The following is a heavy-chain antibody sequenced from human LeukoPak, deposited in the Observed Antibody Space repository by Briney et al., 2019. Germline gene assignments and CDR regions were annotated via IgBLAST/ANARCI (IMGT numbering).Heavy chain of an antibody. CDR3: ARQGPGYCGGTSCYGVAY. CDR1: GYTFTSYA. J-gene: IGHJ4*02. Sequence: ASVTVSCKAPGYTFTSYAMNWVRQAPGQGLEWMGWINTNTGNPTYAQGFTGRFVFSLDTSVNTAYLQISSLKAEDTAVYYCARQGPGYCGGTSCYGVAYWGQGTLVTVSS. CDR2: INTNTGNP. V-gene: IGHV7-4-1*02. D-gene: IGHD2-2*01.